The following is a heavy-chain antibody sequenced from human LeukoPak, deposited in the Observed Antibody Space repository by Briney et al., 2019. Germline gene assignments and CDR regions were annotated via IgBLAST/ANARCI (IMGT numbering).Heavy chain of an antibody. V-gene: IGHV3-9*01. CDR1: GFTFDDYA. D-gene: IGHD4-17*01. J-gene: IGHJ4*02. Sequence: SGGSLRLSCAASGFTFDDYAMHWVRQAPVKGLEWVSGLSWNGATVGYADSVKGRFTISRDNTKNSLYLQMSSLKTEDTAVYYCAKDPGDYGDFLYYFDYWGQGTLVTVSS. CDR2: LSWNGATV. CDR3: AKDPGDYGDFLYYFDY.